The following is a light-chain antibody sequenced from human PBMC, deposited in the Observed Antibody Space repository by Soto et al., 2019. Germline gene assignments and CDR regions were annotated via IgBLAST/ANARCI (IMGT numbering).Light chain of an antibody. J-gene: IGKJ4*01. CDR1: QSISSW. Sequence: DIQMTQSPSTLSASVGDRVIITCRASQSISSWLAWYQQKPGKAPKLLIYKASSLQSGVPSRFSGSGSGTEFTLTISSLQPDDFAIYYCQQYNSDPLTFGGGTKVEIK. V-gene: IGKV1-5*03. CDR3: QQYNSDPLT. CDR2: KAS.